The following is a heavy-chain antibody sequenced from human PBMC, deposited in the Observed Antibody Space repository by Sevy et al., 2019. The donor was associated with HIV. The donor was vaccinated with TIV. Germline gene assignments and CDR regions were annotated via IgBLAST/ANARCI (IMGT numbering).Heavy chain of an antibody. CDR3: ARGGLGDIVVPNEYYYYYGMDV. Sequence: ASVKVSCKASGGTFSSYAISWVRQAPGQGLEWMGGIIPIFGTANYAQKFQGRATITADESTSTAYMELSSLRSEDTAVYYCARGGLGDIVVPNEYYYYYGMDVWGQGTTVTVSS. D-gene: IGHD2-2*01. CDR2: IIPIFGTA. V-gene: IGHV1-69*13. CDR1: GGTFSSYA. J-gene: IGHJ6*02.